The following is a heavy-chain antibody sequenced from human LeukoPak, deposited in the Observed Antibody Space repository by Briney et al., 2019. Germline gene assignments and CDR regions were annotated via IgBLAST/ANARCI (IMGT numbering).Heavy chain of an antibody. V-gene: IGHV3-48*04. CDR1: GFTFSGYT. CDR3: AMTGYKSTWYVY. D-gene: IGHD6-13*01. Sequence: SGGSLRLSCVASGFTFSGYTMNWVRRTPGKGLEWVSNISNSSSTIYYADSVKGRFTISRDNAKNSLYLQMNSLRVDDTGVYYCAMTGYKSTWYVYWGQGTLVTVSS. J-gene: IGHJ4*02. CDR2: ISNSSSTI.